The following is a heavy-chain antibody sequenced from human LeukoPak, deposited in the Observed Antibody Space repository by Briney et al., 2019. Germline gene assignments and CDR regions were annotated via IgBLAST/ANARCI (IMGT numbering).Heavy chain of an antibody. V-gene: IGHV3-21*01. Sequence: AGGSLRLSCAASGFTFSSYSMNWVRQAPGKGLEWVSSISSSSSYMYYADSVKGRFTISRDNAKNSLYLQMNSLRAEDTAVYYCARAFDYGDLDYWGQGTLVTVSS. D-gene: IGHD4-17*01. CDR2: ISSSSSYM. J-gene: IGHJ4*02. CDR3: ARAFDYGDLDY. CDR1: GFTFSSYS.